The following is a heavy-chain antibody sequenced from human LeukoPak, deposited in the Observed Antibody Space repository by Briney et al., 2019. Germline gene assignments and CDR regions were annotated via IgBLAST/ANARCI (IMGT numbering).Heavy chain of an antibody. D-gene: IGHD6-6*01. CDR3: AKDGSSSSYYFHY. Sequence: GGSLRLSCAASGFTCSSYWMSWVRQAPGKGLEWVANIKQDGSEKYYVDSVKGRFTISRDNAKNSLYLQMNSLRAEDTAVYYCAKDGSSSSYYFHYWGQGTLVTVSS. V-gene: IGHV3-7*03. J-gene: IGHJ4*02. CDR1: GFTCSSYW. CDR2: IKQDGSEK.